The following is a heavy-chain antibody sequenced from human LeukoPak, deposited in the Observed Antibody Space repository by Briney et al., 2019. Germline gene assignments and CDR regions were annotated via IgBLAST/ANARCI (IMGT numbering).Heavy chain of an antibody. D-gene: IGHD3-9*01. CDR3: ARVVLGRYFDWFGYYYYYMDV. Sequence: ASVKVSCKASGYTFTSYDINWVRPATGPGLEWMGWMNPNSGNTGYAQKFQGRVTMTRNTSISTAYMELSSLRSEDTAVYYCARVVLGRYFDWFGYYYYYMDVWGKGTTVTVSS. CDR2: MNPNSGNT. J-gene: IGHJ6*03. CDR1: GYTFTSYD. V-gene: IGHV1-8*01.